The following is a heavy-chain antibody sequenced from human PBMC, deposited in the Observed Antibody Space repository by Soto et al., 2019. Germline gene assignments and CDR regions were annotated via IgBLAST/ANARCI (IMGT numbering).Heavy chain of an antibody. CDR2: LYYSGST. J-gene: IGHJ4*02. D-gene: IGHD1-1*01. V-gene: IGHV4-59*08. Sequence: QVQLQESGPGLVKPSETLSLTCTVSGGSISSYYWSWIRQPPGKGLEWIGYLYYSGSTNYNPSLKSRVPISVDTSKNQFSLKLSSVTAADTAVYYCARRYGYSFDYWGQGTLVTVSS. CDR1: GGSISSYY. CDR3: ARRYGYSFDY.